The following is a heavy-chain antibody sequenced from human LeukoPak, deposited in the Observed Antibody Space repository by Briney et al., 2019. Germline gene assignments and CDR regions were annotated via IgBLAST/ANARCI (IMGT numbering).Heavy chain of an antibody. CDR1: GFTFSSYS. Sequence: GGSLRLSCAASGFTFSSYSMNWVRQAPGKGLEWVSSISSSSSYIYYADSVKGRFTISRDSAENSLYLQMNSLRAEDTAVYYCALGDYGAPFDYWGQGTLVTVSS. V-gene: IGHV3-21*01. D-gene: IGHD4-17*01. CDR2: ISSSSSYI. CDR3: ALGDYGAPFDY. J-gene: IGHJ4*02.